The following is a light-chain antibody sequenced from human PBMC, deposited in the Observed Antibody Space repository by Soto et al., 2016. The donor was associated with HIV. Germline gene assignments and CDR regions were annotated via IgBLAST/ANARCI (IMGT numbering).Light chain of an antibody. CDR1: NFGGKS. CDR2: DDY. V-gene: IGLV3-21*01. Sequence: YVLTQPPSVSVAPGKTARITCGGSNFGGKSVHWYQQKPGQVPVLVVYDDYHRPSGIPERFAGSNSGNTATLTISRVEAGDEADYYCHVWDGDIDHYVFGTGTQVTVL. J-gene: IGLJ1*01. CDR3: HVWDGDIDHYV.